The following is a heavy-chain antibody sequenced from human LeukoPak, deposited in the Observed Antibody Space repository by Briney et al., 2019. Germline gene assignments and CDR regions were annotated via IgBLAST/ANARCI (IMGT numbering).Heavy chain of an antibody. D-gene: IGHD2/OR15-2a*01. CDR2: ISGSGAT. Sequence: GGSLRLSCAASGFTFSHHLMTWIRQAPGKGLEWISYISGSGATYYASSVQGRFTISRDNAQNSLWLQMSSLRAEDTAVYYCARDPMHNGCNSGALDFWGQGTLVTVSS. V-gene: IGHV3-11*01. CDR1: GFTFSHHL. J-gene: IGHJ3*01. CDR3: ARDPMHNGCNSGALDF.